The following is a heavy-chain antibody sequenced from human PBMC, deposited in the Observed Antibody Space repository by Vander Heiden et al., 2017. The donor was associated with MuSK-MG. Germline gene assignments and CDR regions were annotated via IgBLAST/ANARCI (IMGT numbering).Heavy chain of an antibody. Sequence: DVQLLESGGGLVQPGGSLRLSCAASGFTFHPTAMTPFPQAPGKGLEWGSVITAGGDNTYYTDSVKGRFTISRDNSKNTLYLQMTSLGAEDTAVYYCAKNNWGYSDYWGQGTLVTVSS. D-gene: IGHD7-27*01. V-gene: IGHV3-23*01. J-gene: IGHJ4*02. CDR1: GFTFHPTA. CDR3: AKNNWGYSDY. CDR2: ITAGGDNT.